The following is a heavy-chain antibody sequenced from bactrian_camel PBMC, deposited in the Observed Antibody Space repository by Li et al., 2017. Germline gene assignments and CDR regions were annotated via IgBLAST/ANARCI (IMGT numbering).Heavy chain of an antibody. CDR3: AADRVVQATSWIVHCLTDDYKT. V-gene: IGHV3S55*01. Sequence: QLVESGGGSVQTGGSLTHSCTYTYPSHCMAWFRQAPGKEREAVAGIETDATTTYADSVKGRFTISKDSAKDTLHLHMTSLKVEDTAMYYCAADRVVQATSWIVHCLTDDYKTWGQGTQVTVS. CDR2: IETDATT. J-gene: IGHJ6*01. D-gene: IGHD4*01. CDR1: YPSHC.